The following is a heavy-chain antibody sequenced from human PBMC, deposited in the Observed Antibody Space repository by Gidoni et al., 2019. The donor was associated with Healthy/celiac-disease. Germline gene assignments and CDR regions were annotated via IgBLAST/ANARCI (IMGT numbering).Heavy chain of an antibody. D-gene: IGHD3-22*01. CDR1: GFTFSSYA. V-gene: IGHV3-23*01. CDR3: AKLSHSYYDSSGSHFDY. CDR2: ISGSGGST. J-gene: IGHJ4*02. Sequence: EVQLLESGGGLVQPGGSLRLSCAASGFTFSSYAMSWVRQAPGKGLEWVSAISGSGGSTYYADSVKGRFTISRDNSKNTLYLQMNSLRAEDTAGYYCAKLSHSYYDSSGSHFDYWGQGTLVTVSS.